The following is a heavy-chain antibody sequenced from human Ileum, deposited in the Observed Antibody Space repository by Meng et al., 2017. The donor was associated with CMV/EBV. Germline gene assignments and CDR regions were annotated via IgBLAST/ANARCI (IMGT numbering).Heavy chain of an antibody. D-gene: IGHD4-23*01. J-gene: IGHJ4*02. CDR2: INHSGST. V-gene: IGHV4-34*01. CDR3: ARARGTLKSGNLDY. CDR1: GGSFSGYY. Sequence: GSLRLSCAVYGGSFSGYYWSWIRQPPGKGLEWIGEINHSGSTNYNPSLKSRVTISVDTSKNQSSLKLSSVTAADTAVYYCARARGTLKSGNLDYWGQGTLVTVSS.